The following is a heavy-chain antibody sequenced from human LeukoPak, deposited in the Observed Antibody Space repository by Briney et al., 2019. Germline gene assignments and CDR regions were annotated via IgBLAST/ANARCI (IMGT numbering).Heavy chain of an antibody. CDR1: GGTFTNYA. D-gene: IGHD3-10*01. V-gene: IGHV1-69*13. J-gene: IGHJ4*02. CDR2: IIPIFGTA. CDR3: ARDPSMARGENTPYFDY. Sequence: GASVKVSCKASGGTFTNYAISWVRQAPGQGLEWMGGIIPIFGTADYTQKFQGRVTITADESTSTAYMELSSLRSEDTAVYYCARDPSMARGENTPYFDYWGQGTLVTVSS.